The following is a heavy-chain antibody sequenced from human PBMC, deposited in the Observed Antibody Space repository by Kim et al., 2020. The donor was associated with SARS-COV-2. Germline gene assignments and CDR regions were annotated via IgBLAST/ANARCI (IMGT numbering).Heavy chain of an antibody. J-gene: IGHJ4*02. CDR3: AKDGGSSGFDY. CDR2: ISYDGSNK. CDR1: GFTFSSYG. V-gene: IGHV3-30*18. Sequence: GGSLRLSCAASGFTFSSYGMHWVRQAPGKGLEWVAVISYDGSNKYYADSVKGRFTISRDNSKNTLYLQMNSLRAEDTAVYYCAKDGGSSGFDYWGQGTLVTVSS. D-gene: IGHD3-22*01.